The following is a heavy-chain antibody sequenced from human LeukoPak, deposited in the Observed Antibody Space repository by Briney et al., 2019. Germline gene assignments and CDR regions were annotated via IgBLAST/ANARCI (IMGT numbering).Heavy chain of an antibody. CDR3: ARTLTIFGVVAPYYYYYMDV. CDR1: GGSISSYY. J-gene: IGHJ6*03. Sequence: PSETLSLTCTVSGGSISSYYWSWIRQPPGKGLEWIGYIYYSGSTNYNPSLKSRVTISVDTSKNQFSLKLSSVPAADTAVYYCARTLTIFGVVAPYYYYYMDVWGKGTTVTVSS. D-gene: IGHD3-3*01. V-gene: IGHV4-59*01. CDR2: IYYSGST.